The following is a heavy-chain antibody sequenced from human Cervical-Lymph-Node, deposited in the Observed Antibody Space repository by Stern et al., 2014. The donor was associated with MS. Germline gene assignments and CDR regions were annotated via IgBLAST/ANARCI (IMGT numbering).Heavy chain of an antibody. CDR3: ARDTSDDTFDY. CDR1: GFTFRSYW. V-gene: IGHV3-74*01. D-gene: IGHD1-1*01. J-gene: IGHJ4*02. CDR2: INGDGSST. Sequence: EVQLLESGGGLVQPGGSLRLSCAASGFTFRSYWMHWVRQAPGKGLVWVSRINGDGSSTNYADSVKGRFTISRDNAKNTLYLQMNSLRAEDTAVYYCARDTSDDTFDYWGQGTLVTVSS.